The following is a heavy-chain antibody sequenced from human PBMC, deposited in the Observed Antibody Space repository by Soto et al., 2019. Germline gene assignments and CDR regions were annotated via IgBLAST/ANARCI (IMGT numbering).Heavy chain of an antibody. J-gene: IGHJ4*02. CDR1: GFTFSSFL. CDR2: ISPDGSEK. Sequence: PGGSLRLACAASGFTFSSFLMDWVRQPQGKGLEWVANISPDGSEKHYVDSVKGRFTISRDNARNSLYLQMRSLTAEDSALYYCSRSLNSWGQGTRVTVSS. V-gene: IGHV3-7*01. CDR3: SRSLNS.